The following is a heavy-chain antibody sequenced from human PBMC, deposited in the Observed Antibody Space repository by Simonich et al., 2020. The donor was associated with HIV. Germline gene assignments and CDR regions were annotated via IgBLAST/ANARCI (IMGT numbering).Heavy chain of an antibody. CDR1: GYSISSGYY. CDR2: IYHSGST. CDR3: ARVLQFLYAFDI. D-gene: IGHD3-3*01. V-gene: IGHV4-38-2*01. J-gene: IGHJ3*02. Sequence: QVQLQESGPGLVKPSETLSLTCAVSGYSISSGYYWGWIQQPPGKGLEWIGSIYHSGSTYYNPSLKSRVTISVDTSKNQFSLKLSSVTAADTAVYYCARVLQFLYAFDIWGQGTMVTVSS.